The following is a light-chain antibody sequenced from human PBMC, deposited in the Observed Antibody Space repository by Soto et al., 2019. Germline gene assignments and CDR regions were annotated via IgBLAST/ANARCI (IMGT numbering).Light chain of an antibody. CDR1: QSVSNY. Sequence: EIVLTQSPATLSLSPGERATVSCRASQSVSNYLGWYQQKPGQAPRLLIYDASNRATGIPARFSGSGSGTDFTRTISSLEHEDLAVYYCQHGGTFGQGTRLEI. J-gene: IGKJ5*01. CDR2: DAS. V-gene: IGKV3-11*01. CDR3: QHGGT.